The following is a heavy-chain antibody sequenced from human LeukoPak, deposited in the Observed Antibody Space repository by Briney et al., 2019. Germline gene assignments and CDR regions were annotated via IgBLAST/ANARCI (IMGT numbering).Heavy chain of an antibody. Sequence: PGGSLRLSCAASGFTFSSYWMAWVRQAPGKGLEWVAHIKGDESARNHADSVKGRFTIYRVKTRNSLYLQMTNLRGDDRAVYYCARDVVGSLDYWGEGALVTVSS. CDR3: ARDVVGSLDY. CDR2: IKGDESAR. J-gene: IGHJ4*02. CDR1: GFTFSSYW. V-gene: IGHV3-7*01. D-gene: IGHD1-26*01.